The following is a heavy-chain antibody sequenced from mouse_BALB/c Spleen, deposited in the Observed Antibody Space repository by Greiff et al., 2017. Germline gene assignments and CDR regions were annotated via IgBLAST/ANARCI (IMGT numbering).Heavy chain of an antibody. Sequence: EVKLVESGGGLVKPGGSLKLSCAASGFTFSSYAMSWVRQTPEKRLEWVATISSGGSYTYYPDSVKGRFTISRDNAKNTLYLQMSSLRSEDTAMYYCARHREHYQHWYFGVWGAGTTVTVSS. J-gene: IGHJ1*01. D-gene: IGHD1-2*01. V-gene: IGHV5-9-3*01. CDR3: ARHREHYQHWYFGV. CDR1: GFTFSSYA. CDR2: ISSGGSYT.